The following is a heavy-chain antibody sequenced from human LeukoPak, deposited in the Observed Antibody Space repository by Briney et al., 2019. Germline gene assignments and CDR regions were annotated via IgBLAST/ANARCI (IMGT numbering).Heavy chain of an antibody. J-gene: IGHJ6*03. CDR2: INPNSGGA. V-gene: IGHV1-2*02. Sequence: ASVKVSCKASGYTFTGYYINWVRQAPGQGLEWMGWINPNSGGANYAQKFQDRVTMTSDTSISTAYMELTSLTSDDTAVYYCARRGLAAPRVLNYYYYMDVWGTGTTVTVSS. CDR1: GYTFTGYY. D-gene: IGHD6-25*01. CDR3: ARRGLAAPRVLNYYYYMDV.